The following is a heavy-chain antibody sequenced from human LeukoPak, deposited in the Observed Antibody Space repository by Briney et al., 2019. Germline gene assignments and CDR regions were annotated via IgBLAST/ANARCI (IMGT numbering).Heavy chain of an antibody. J-gene: IGHJ4*02. V-gene: IGHV3-23*01. CDR3: AKEPNMVRGVSYYFDY. CDR1: GFTFSNFG. CDR2: ISGIGGST. Sequence: GGSLRLSCAATGFTFSNFGVSWVRQAAGKGLEWVSAISGIGGSTYYADSVKGRFTISRDNSENTLYLQMNSLRAEDTAVYYCAKEPNMVRGVSYYFDYWGQGTLVTVSS. D-gene: IGHD3-10*01.